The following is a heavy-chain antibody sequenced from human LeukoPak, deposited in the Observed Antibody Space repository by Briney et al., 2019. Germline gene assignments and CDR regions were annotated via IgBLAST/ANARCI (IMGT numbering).Heavy chain of an antibody. J-gene: IGHJ4*02. CDR2: INHSGST. CDR1: GGSFSGYY. CDR3: ARDGRWLQPTLGY. D-gene: IGHD5-24*01. V-gene: IGHV4-34*01. Sequence: SETLSLTCAVYGGSFSGYYWSWIRQPPGKGLEWIGEINHSGSTNYNPSLKSRVTISVDTSKNQFSLKLSSVTAADTAVYYCARDGRWLQPTLGYWGQGTLVTVSS.